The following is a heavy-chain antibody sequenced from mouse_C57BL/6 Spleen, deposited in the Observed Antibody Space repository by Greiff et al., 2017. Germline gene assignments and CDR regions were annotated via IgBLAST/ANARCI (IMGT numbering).Heavy chain of an antibody. Sequence: EVQLVESGGGLVKPGASLKLSCAASGFTFSSYAMSWVRQTPGKRLEWVATISDGGSYTYYPDNVKGRFTISRDNAKNNLYLQMSHLKSEDTAMYDGARDGNWALDYWGQGTTLTVSS. J-gene: IGHJ2*01. CDR1: GFTFSSYA. CDR2: ISDGGSYT. CDR3: ARDGNWALDY. V-gene: IGHV5-4*01. D-gene: IGHD4-1*01.